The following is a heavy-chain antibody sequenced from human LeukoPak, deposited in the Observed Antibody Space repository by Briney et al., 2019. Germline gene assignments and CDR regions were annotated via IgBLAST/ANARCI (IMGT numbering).Heavy chain of an antibody. CDR3: ARDPSEWEPGDI. J-gene: IGHJ3*02. CDR2: IIPIFGTA. D-gene: IGHD1-26*01. CDR1: GGTFSSYA. Sequence: GSSVKVSCKASGGTFSSYAISWVRQAPGQGLEWMGGIIPIFGTANYAQKFQGGVTMTRDTSTSTVYIELSSLRSEDTAVYYCARDPSEWEPGDIWGQGTMVTVSS. V-gene: IGHV1-69*05.